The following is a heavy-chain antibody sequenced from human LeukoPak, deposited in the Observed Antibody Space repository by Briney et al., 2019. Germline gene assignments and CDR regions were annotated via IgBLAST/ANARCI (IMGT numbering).Heavy chain of an antibody. CDR3: ARERYSSYDGEALDL. CDR1: GFVFRDYG. D-gene: IGHD5-12*01. V-gene: IGHV3-64*01. J-gene: IGHJ3*01. Sequence: GRSLRLSCAASGFVFRDYGMHWVRQAPGKGLEYVSGISSNGGRTYYANSVKGRFTISRDNSKNTLYLQMGSLRAEDMAVYYCARERYSSYDGEALDLWGQGTMVTVSS. CDR2: ISSNGGRT.